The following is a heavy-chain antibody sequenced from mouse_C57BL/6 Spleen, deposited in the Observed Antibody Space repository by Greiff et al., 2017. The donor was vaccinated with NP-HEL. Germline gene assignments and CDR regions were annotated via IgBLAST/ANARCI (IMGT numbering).Heavy chain of an antibody. Sequence: VQLQQSGAELVKPGASVKLSCTASGFNIKDYYMHWVKQRTEQGLEWIGRIDPEDGETKYAPKFQGKATITADTSYNTAYLQISSLTSEDTAVYYCALNYYGSSPYAYWGQGTLVTVSA. CDR2: IDPEDGET. CDR3: ALNYYGSSPYAY. V-gene: IGHV14-2*01. J-gene: IGHJ3*01. CDR1: GFNIKDYY. D-gene: IGHD1-1*01.